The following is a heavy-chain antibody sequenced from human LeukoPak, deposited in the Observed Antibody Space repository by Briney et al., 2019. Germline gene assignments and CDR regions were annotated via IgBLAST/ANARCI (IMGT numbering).Heavy chain of an antibody. V-gene: IGHV3-21*01. J-gene: IGHJ4*02. Sequence: GGSLRLSCAASGFTFSSHSMTWVRQAPGKGLEWVSSISSSSNYIYYADSVKGRFTISRDNAKNSLYLQMNSLRAEDTAVYYCAREPPPTYCGGDCFPDYWGQGTLVTVSS. CDR2: ISSSSNYI. CDR1: GFTFSSHS. D-gene: IGHD2-21*02. CDR3: AREPPPTYCGGDCFPDY.